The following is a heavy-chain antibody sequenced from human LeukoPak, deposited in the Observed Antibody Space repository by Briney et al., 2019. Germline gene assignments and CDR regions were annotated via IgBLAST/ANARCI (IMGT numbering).Heavy chain of an antibody. J-gene: IGHJ3*02. Sequence: GGSLRLSCAASGFTFSSYWMSWVRQAPGKGLEWVANIKLDGSEKYYVDSVKGRFTISRDNAKNSVSLQMNSLRGEDTAVYYCARDQDGYKSNDAFDIWGQGTMVTVSS. CDR1: GFTFSSYW. CDR3: ARDQDGYKSNDAFDI. D-gene: IGHD5-24*01. CDR2: IKLDGSEK. V-gene: IGHV3-7*01.